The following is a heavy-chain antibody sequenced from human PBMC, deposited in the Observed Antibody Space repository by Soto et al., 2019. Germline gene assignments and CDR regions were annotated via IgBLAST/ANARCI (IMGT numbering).Heavy chain of an antibody. D-gene: IGHD6-13*01. CDR3: AHRLGIAAAGTNPPSDY. CDR1: GFSLSTIGVG. CDR2: IYWNDDK. Sequence: SGPTLVNPTHTLTLTCTFSGFSLSTIGVGVGWIRQPPGKALEWLALIYWNDDKRYSPSLKSRLTITKDTSKNQVVLTMTNMEHVETATSYCAHRLGIAAAGTNPPSDYWGKGLLITVSS. V-gene: IGHV2-5*01. J-gene: IGHJ4*02.